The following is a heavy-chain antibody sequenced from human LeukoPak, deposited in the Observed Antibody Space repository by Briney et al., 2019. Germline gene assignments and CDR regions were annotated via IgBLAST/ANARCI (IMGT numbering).Heavy chain of an antibody. V-gene: IGHV1-24*01. CDR1: GYTLTELS. CDR3: ATEIINYDFWSLGY. J-gene: IGHJ4*02. Sequence: ASVKVSCKVSGYTLTELSMHWVRQAPGKGLEWMGGFDPEDGETIYAQKFHGRVTMTEDTSTDTAYMELSSLRSEDTAVYYCATEIINYDFWSLGYWGQGTLVTVSS. CDR2: FDPEDGET. D-gene: IGHD3-3*01.